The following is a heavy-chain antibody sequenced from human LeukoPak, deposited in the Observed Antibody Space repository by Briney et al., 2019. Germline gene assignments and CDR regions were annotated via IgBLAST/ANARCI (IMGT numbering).Heavy chain of an antibody. CDR1: GYTFTGYC. D-gene: IGHD3-3*01. CDR3: ARDYDFWSGYFDFDY. J-gene: IGHJ4*02. CDR2: INPNSGGT. V-gene: IGHV1-2*02. Sequence: ASVKVSCKASGYTFTGYCMHWVRQAPGQGLEWMGWINPNSGGTNYAQKFQGRVTMTRDTSISTAYMELSRLRSDDTAVYYCARDYDFWSGYFDFDYWGQGTLVTVSS.